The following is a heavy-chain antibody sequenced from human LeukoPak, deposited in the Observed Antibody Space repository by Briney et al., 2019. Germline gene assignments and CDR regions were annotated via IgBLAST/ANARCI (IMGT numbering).Heavy chain of an antibody. D-gene: IGHD6-19*01. Sequence: SETLSLTCTVSGVSVNNFYYWGWIRQAPGKGLEWIGSVYYNGRTYDNPSLKTRVTLSVDPSKNQFSLELDSVTAADTAVYFCVRQGSSGWSHFDYWGQGTLVTVSS. CDR2: VYYNGRT. V-gene: IGHV4-39*01. CDR3: VRQGSSGWSHFDY. CDR1: GVSVNNFYY. J-gene: IGHJ4*02.